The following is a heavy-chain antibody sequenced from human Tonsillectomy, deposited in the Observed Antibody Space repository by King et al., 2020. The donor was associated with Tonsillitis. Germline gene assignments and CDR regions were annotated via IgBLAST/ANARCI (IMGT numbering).Heavy chain of an antibody. CDR1: GFTFSKYW. V-gene: IGHV3-7*03. CDR2: IDQDGREK. J-gene: IGHJ4*02. Sequence: EVQLVESGGGLVRPGGSLRLSCAASGFTFSKYWMTWVRQAPGKGLEWVANIDQDGREKHYVDSVKGRFTISRDNAKNSLFLQMNSLRAGDTAVYFCADPPTDFWGQGTLVTVSS. CDR3: ADPPTDF.